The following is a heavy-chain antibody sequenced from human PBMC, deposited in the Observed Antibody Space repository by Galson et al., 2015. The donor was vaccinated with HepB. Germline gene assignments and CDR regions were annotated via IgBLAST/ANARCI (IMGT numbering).Heavy chain of an antibody. CDR3: ARRGGRPGGSYYYMDV. D-gene: IGHD3-16*01. J-gene: IGHJ6*03. Sequence: SVKVSCKASGYTFTSYAMHWVRQAPGQRLEWMGWINAGNGNTKYSQKFQGRVTITRDTSASTAYMELSSLRSEDTAVYYCARRGGRPGGSYYYMDVWGKGTTVTVSS. CDR1: GYTFTSYA. CDR2: INAGNGNT. V-gene: IGHV1-3*01.